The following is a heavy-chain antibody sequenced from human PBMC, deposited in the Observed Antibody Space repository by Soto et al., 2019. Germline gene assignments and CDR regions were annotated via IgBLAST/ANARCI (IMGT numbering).Heavy chain of an antibody. Sequence: EVQLVESGGGLVQPGGSLTLSCVASGFTLSSYWMHWVRQAPGKGLVWVSRINADGGTTYYVDSVRGRFTASRDNAKNTLYLQMNSLTADDTAVYYCASPPFSSPKYYMDVWGKGTAVTVSS. CDR3: ASPPFSSPKYYMDV. D-gene: IGHD6-13*01. CDR2: INADGGTT. CDR1: GFTLSSYW. J-gene: IGHJ6*03. V-gene: IGHV3-74*01.